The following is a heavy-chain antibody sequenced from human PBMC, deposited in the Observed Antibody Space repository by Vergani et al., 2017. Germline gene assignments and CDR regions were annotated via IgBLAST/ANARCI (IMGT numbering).Heavy chain of an antibody. D-gene: IGHD6-13*01. J-gene: IGHJ4*02. CDR3: ASDVWFSNSRIS. CDR1: GFTFRNYA. V-gene: IGHV3-23*04. CDR2: ISDNGGTT. Sequence: EVQMVESGGGLVKPGGSLRLSCAASGFTFRNYAMTWVRQAPGKGLEWVSIISDNGGTTYYADSVKGRFTISRDNSKDTLYLQMNSLRAEDTAIYFCASDVWFSNSRISWGLGTLVTVSS.